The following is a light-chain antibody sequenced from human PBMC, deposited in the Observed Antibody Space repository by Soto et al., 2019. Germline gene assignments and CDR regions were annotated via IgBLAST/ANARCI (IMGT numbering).Light chain of an antibody. CDR1: QDVGRY. J-gene: IGKJ1*01. Sequence: AIRMTQSPSSLSASAGDRVAIACRASQDVGRYVAWYQQKPGQAPKLLIYGASTLQSGVPSRLSGGGSGTDFTLTISCLQSEDFATYYCQHYKNYPWTFGQGTKVEIK. V-gene: IGKV1-8*01. CDR3: QHYKNYPWT. CDR2: GAS.